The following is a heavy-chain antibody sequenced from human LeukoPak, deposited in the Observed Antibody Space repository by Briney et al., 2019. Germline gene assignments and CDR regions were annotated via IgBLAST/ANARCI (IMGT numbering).Heavy chain of an antibody. Sequence: ASVKVSCKASGYTFTSYYMQWVRQAPGQGLEWMGIINPSGGSTSYAQKFQGKVSMTRDTSTTTVYMGLSSLKPEDTAVYYCARSQGGAFSYGTDYWGQGTLVTVSS. D-gene: IGHD5-18*01. CDR2: INPSGGST. CDR1: GYTFTSYY. CDR3: ARSQGGAFSYGTDY. V-gene: IGHV1-46*01. J-gene: IGHJ4*02.